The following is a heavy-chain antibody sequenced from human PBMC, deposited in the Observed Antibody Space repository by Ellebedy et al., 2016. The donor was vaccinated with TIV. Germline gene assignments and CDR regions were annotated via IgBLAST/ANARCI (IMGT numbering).Heavy chain of an antibody. CDR1: GGSISSSSYY. J-gene: IGHJ3*02. CDR2: IYYSGST. Sequence: SETLSLTCTVSGGSISSSSYYWGWIRQPPGKGLEWIGSIYYSGSTYYNPSLKSRVTISVDTSKNQFSLKLSSVTAADTALYYCARVDSSSWYLAFDIWGQGTMVTVSS. V-gene: IGHV4-39*07. CDR3: ARVDSSSWYLAFDI. D-gene: IGHD6-13*01.